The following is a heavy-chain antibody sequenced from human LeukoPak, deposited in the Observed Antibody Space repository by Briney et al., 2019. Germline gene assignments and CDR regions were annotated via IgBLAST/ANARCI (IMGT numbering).Heavy chain of an antibody. CDR1: GYTFTSYY. Sequence: GASVKVSCKASGYTFTSYYMHWVRQAPGQGLEWMGIINPSNGSTSYAQKFQGRVTMTRDMSTSTVHMELSSLRSEDTAVYYCASEYYDILTGYHFSAFDIWGQGTMVTVSS. J-gene: IGHJ3*02. V-gene: IGHV1-46*01. CDR2: INPSNGST. D-gene: IGHD3-9*01. CDR3: ASEYYDILTGYHFSAFDI.